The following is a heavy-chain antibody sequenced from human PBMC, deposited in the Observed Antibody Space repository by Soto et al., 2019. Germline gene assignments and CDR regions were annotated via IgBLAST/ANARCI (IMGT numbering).Heavy chain of an antibody. D-gene: IGHD2-21*02. V-gene: IGHV6-1*01. CDR3: VSGDAWGVLLAY. Sequence: SQTLSLTCDISGDSVSSNSATWNWIRQSPSRGLEWLGRTYYRSKWSNDYAVSVKSRITINRDTPQNQFSLELNSVSAADTAVYYCVSGDAWGVLLAYWGQGALVTVSS. CDR2: TYYRSKWSN. CDR1: GDSVSSNSAT. J-gene: IGHJ4*02.